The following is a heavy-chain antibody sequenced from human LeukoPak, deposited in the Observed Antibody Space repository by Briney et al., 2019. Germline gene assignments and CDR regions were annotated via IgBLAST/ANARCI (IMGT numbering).Heavy chain of an antibody. Sequence: ASVKVSCKASGYTFTGYYMHWVRQAPGQGLEWMGWINPNSGRTNCAQKFQGRVTMTSDTPISTAYMDLSRLRSDDTALYYCARGTYYDSSAYSGVRLFDYWGQGTLVTVSS. D-gene: IGHD3-22*01. V-gene: IGHV1-2*02. CDR3: ARGTYYDSSAYSGVRLFDY. CDR2: INPNSGRT. J-gene: IGHJ4*02. CDR1: GYTFTGYY.